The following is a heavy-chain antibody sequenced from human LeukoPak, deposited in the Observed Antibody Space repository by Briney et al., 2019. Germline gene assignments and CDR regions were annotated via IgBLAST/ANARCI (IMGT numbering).Heavy chain of an antibody. D-gene: IGHD6-19*01. CDR3: AKVRGTYSSGYFFDY. V-gene: IGHV3-9*01. CDR2: ISWNSGYI. J-gene: IGHJ4*02. CDR1: GFTFDNYA. Sequence: GGSLRLSCAASGFTFDNYAMHWVRQAPGKGLEWLSIISWNSGYIGYADSVKGRFTISRDNAKKSLDLQMNSLRAEDTAFYYCAKVRGTYSSGYFFDYWGQGTVVTVSS.